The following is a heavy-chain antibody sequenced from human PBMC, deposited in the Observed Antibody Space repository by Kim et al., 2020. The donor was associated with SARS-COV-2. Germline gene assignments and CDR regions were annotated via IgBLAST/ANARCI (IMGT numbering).Heavy chain of an antibody. CDR3: ARGGDIVLMVYDWFDP. CDR2: INPSGGST. Sequence: ASVKVSCKASGYTFSSYYMHWVRQAPGQGLEWMGIINPSGGSTSYAQKFQGRVTMTRDTSTSTVYMELSSLRSEDTAVYYCARGGDIVLMVYDWFDPWGQGTLVTDSS. V-gene: IGHV1-46*01. J-gene: IGHJ5*02. D-gene: IGHD2-8*01. CDR1: GYTFSSYY.